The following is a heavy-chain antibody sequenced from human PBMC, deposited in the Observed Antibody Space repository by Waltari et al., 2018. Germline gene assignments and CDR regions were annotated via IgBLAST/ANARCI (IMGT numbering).Heavy chain of an antibody. V-gene: IGHV3-7*01. CDR3: VRWDAFDI. CDR1: GFTFSDYW. CDR2: INEDGSEK. J-gene: IGHJ3*02. Sequence: EVQLVESGGGWVQPGGSLRLSCAASGFTFSDYWMNWVRQAPGKGLEWVANINEDGSEKHYADSVKGRFTFSRDNAKNSLSLQMNSLRAGDTAVYYCVRWDAFDIWGRGTMVTVSS.